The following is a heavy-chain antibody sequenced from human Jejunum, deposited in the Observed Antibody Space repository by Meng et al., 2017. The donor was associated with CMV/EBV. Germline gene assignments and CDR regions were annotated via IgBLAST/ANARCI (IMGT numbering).Heavy chain of an antibody. D-gene: IGHD3-3*01. CDR1: GFY. Sequence: GFYWGWVRQPPGKGLEWIGSIYHFGTTYYNPSLTTRVTMSLDTSNNQFSLRLSSVTAADTAVYYCARDSGVFYYDSWSDHTDAFDFWGHGAMVTVSS. CDR3: ARDSGVFYYDSWSDHTDAFDF. J-gene: IGHJ3*01. CDR2: IYHFGTT. V-gene: IGHV4-38-2*02.